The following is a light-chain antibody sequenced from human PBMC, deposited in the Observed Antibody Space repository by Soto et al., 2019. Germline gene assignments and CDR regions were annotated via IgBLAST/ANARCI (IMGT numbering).Light chain of an antibody. V-gene: IGKV3-20*01. J-gene: IGKJ1*01. CDR1: QSVSSSY. CDR3: QQYGSIPWT. Sequence: EIVLTQSPCTLSLSPGERATLSFRASQSVSSSYLAWYQQKPGQAPRLLIYGASSRATGIPDRFSGSGSGTDFTLTISRLEPEDFAVYYCQQYGSIPWTFGQGTKVDIK. CDR2: GAS.